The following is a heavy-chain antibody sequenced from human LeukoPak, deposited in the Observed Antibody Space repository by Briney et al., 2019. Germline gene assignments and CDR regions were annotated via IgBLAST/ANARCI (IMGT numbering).Heavy chain of an antibody. V-gene: IGHV4-38-2*02. CDR2: IYHSGST. CDR3: ARDRGVTGFAFDI. Sequence: SETLSLTCTVSGYSISSGYYWGWIRQPPGKGLEWIGSIYHSGSTYYNPSLKSRVTISVDTSKNQFSLKLSSVTAADTAVYYCARDRGVTGFAFDIWGQGTMVTVSS. CDR1: GYSISSGYY. D-gene: IGHD3-10*01. J-gene: IGHJ3*02.